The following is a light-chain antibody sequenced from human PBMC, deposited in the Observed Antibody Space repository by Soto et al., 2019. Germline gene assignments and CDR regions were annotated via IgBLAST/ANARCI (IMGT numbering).Light chain of an antibody. CDR3: QQYNTWPYT. CDR1: QSVNSN. Sequence: EIVMTQSPATLSVSPGERATLSCRASQSVNSNSAWYQQKLGQAPRVLIFGASTRATGIPARFSGSGSGTEFSLTISSLQSEDFAVYYCQQYNTWPYTFGQGTKVEIK. V-gene: IGKV3-15*01. CDR2: GAS. J-gene: IGKJ1*01.